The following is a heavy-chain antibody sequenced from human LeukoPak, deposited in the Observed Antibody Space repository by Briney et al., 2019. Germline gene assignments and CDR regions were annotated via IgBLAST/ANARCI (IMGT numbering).Heavy chain of an antibody. Sequence: ASVEVSCKASGYTFTGYYMHWVRQAPGQGLEWMGWINPNSGGTNYAQKFQGRVTMTRDTSISTAYMELSRLRSDDTAVYYCARDSRRYYYDSSGYYYDSYFDYWGQGTLVTVSS. CDR2: INPNSGGT. D-gene: IGHD3-22*01. V-gene: IGHV1-2*02. J-gene: IGHJ4*02. CDR3: ARDSRRYYYDSSGYYYDSYFDY. CDR1: GYTFTGYY.